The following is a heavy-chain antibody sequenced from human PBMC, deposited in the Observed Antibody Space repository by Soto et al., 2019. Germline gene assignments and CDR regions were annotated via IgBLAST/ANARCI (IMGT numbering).Heavy chain of an antibody. CDR3: VRPYGELDP. V-gene: IGHV4-34*01. CDR1: GGPFSGYY. D-gene: IGHD4-17*01. Sequence: PSETLSLTCAVSGGPFSGYYWSWIRQPPGKGLEWIGEINHSGSTNYNPSLKSRVTISVDTAKNQFSLKLSSVTAADTAVYYCVRPYGELDPWGQGTLVTSPQ. J-gene: IGHJ5*02. CDR2: INHSGST.